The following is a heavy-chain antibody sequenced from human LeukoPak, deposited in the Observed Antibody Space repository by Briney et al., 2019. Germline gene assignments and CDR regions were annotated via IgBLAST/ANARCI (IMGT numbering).Heavy chain of an antibody. J-gene: IGHJ4*02. CDR1: GGSFSGYY. CDR2: IYTSGST. D-gene: IGHD5-24*01. V-gene: IGHV4-4*07. Sequence: SETLSLTCAVYGGSFSGYYWSWIRQPAGKGLEWIGRIYTSGSTNYNPSPKSRVTMSVDTSKNQFSLKLSSVTAADTAVYYCARELGGDGYNYPLGYWGQGTLVTVSS. CDR3: ARELGGDGYNYPLGY.